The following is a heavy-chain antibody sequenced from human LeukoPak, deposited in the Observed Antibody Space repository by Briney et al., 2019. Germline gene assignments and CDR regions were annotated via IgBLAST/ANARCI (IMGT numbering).Heavy chain of an antibody. D-gene: IGHD2-15*01. Sequence: GGSLRLSCAASGFTVSFKYMTWVRQVPGKGLEWVSVIYSVGSTYYADSVTGRFTISRDNSKDTLYLQMNSLRAEDTAVYYCARTHAVAATPIWIWGRGTVVTVSS. J-gene: IGHJ3*02. CDR1: GFTVSFKY. CDR3: ARTHAVAATPIWI. CDR2: IYSVGST. V-gene: IGHV3-66*01.